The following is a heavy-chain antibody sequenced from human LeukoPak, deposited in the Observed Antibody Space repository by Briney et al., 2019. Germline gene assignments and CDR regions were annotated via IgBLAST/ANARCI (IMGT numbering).Heavy chain of an antibody. Sequence: SETLSLTCTVSGGSISSGGYYWSWIRQHPGKGLEWIGYIYYSGSTNYNPSLKSRVTISVDTSKNQFSLKLSSVTAADTAVYYCARGRLRRTYYFDYWGQGTLVTVSS. CDR3: ARGRLRRTYYFDY. V-gene: IGHV4-31*03. J-gene: IGHJ4*02. D-gene: IGHD5-12*01. CDR1: GGSISSGGYY. CDR2: IYYSGST.